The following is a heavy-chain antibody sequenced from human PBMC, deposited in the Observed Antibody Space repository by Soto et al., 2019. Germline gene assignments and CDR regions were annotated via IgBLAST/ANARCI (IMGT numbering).Heavy chain of an antibody. CDR3: AGTQFETSGYYPSGLEL. J-gene: IGHJ4*02. CDR1: GGTFKSYV. Sequence: QVQLEQSGAEVEKPGSSVKVSCKPSGGTFKSYVLNWVRQAPGQGLEWMGGIIPFLGSADYAQKFQDRVTITADESTSTAYFELSSLRSEDSAVYYWAGTQFETSGYYPSGLELWGQGTLVTVAS. D-gene: IGHD3-22*01. CDR2: IIPFLGSA. V-gene: IGHV1-69*01.